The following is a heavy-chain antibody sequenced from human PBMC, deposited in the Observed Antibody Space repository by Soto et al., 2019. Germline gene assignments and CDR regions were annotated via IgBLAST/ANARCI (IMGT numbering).Heavy chain of an antibody. CDR3: XKEQTPRYYDSSAYPGPYDN. J-gene: IGHJ4*02. Sequence: GGSLSLSCAASGFTFSNYAMHWVRQAPGKGLEWVTIISYDGGNKYYVDSVKGRFTISRDNSKNTQXXXXXXXXVEDTAVFYXXKEQTPRYYDSSAYPGPYDNWGQGTLVTSPQ. D-gene: IGHD3-22*01. CDR1: GFTFSNYA. CDR2: ISYDGGNK. V-gene: IGHV3-30*18.